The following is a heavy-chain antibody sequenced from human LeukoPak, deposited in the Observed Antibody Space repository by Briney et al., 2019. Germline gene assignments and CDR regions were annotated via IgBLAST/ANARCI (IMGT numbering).Heavy chain of an antibody. V-gene: IGHV1-8*03. J-gene: IGHJ4*02. CDR2: MNPNSGNT. D-gene: IGHD6-13*01. CDR3: ARGLSFRAAGTGFDY. Sequence: GASVKVSCKASGYTLTSYGISWVRQAPGQGLEWMGWMNPNSGNTGYAQKFQGRVTITRNTSISTAYMELSSLRSEDTAVYYCARGLSFRAAGTGFDYWGQGTLVTVSS. CDR1: GYTLTSYG.